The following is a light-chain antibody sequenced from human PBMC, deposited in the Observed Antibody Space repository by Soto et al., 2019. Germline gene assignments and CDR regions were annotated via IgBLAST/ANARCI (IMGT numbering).Light chain of an antibody. V-gene: IGLV2-14*01. J-gene: IGLJ1*01. Sequence: QSVLTQPASVSGSPGQSITISCTGTSGDVDAFDYVSWYQQHPGKAPKLMIFEVSDRPSGVSDRFSGSKSGSTASLTISGLQAEDEADYFCTSFTSSSIQVFGTGTKV. CDR2: EVS. CDR1: SGDVDAFDY. CDR3: TSFTSSSIQV.